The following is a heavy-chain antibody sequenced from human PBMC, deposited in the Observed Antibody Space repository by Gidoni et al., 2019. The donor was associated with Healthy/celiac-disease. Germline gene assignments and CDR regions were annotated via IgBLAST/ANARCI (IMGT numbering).Heavy chain of an antibody. J-gene: IGHJ4*02. CDR1: GFTFSSYA. CDR2: ISGSGGST. V-gene: IGHV3-23*01. D-gene: IGHD6-19*01. CDR3: AKFGSIAVAGRLDFDY. Sequence: EVQLLESGGGLVQPGGSLSLSCAASGFTFSSYAMSWVRQAPGKGLEWVSAISGSGGSTYYADSVKGRFTISRDNSKNTLYLQMNSLRAEDTAVYYCAKFGSIAVAGRLDFDYWGQGTLVTVSS.